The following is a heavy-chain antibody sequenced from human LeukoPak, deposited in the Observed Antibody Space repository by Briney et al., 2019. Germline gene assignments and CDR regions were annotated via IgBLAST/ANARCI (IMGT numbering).Heavy chain of an antibody. CDR3: ARSAHSSGWYDY. CDR2: MSNSGST. D-gene: IGHD6-19*01. CDR1: GGSISSGDYC. J-gene: IGHJ4*02. Sequence: SETLSLTCTVSGGSISSGDYCWNWTRQPPGEGLEWIGYMSNSGSTYYNPSLKSRVTVSVDTSKNQFSLRLSSVTAADTAVYYCARSAHSSGWYDYWGQGTLVTVSS. V-gene: IGHV4-30-4*08.